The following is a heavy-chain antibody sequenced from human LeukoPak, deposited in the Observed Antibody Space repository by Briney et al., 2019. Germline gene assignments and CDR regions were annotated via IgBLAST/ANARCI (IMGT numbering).Heavy chain of an antibody. V-gene: IGHV3-30-3*02. Sequence: QPGRSLRLSCAASGFTFSSYAMHWVRQAPGKGLEWVAVISYDGSNKYYADSVKGRFTISRDHSKNTLYLQMTSLRAEDTALYFCAKLGCSHTPCYANWWGPGTLVTVSS. CDR2: ISYDGSNK. D-gene: IGHD2-2*01. J-gene: IGHJ4*02. CDR3: AKLGCSHTPCYANW. CDR1: GFTFSSYA.